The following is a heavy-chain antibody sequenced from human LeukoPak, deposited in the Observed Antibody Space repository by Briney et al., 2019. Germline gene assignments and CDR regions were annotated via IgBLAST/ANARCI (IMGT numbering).Heavy chain of an antibody. Sequence: SGPTLVKPTQTLTLTCTFSGFSLSTSGVGVGWIRQPPGKALEWLALIYWNDDKRYSPSLKSRLTITKDTSKNQVVLTMTNMDPVDTATYYCAHRGDYSSSWYGWFDPWGQGTLVTVSS. CDR3: AHRGDYSSSWYGWFDP. D-gene: IGHD6-13*01. J-gene: IGHJ5*02. V-gene: IGHV2-5*01. CDR2: IYWNDDK. CDR1: GFSLSTSGVG.